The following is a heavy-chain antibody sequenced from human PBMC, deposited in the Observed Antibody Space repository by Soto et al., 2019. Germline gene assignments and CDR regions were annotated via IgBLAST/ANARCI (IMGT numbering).Heavy chain of an antibody. CDR3: ASPRGHSGNNWVQFDY. J-gene: IGHJ4*02. V-gene: IGHV4-59*01. CDR1: GGSISTYY. D-gene: IGHD1-1*01. CDR2: IYYSGST. Sequence: PSETLSLTCTVSGGSISTYYWSWIRQPPGQGLEWIGYIYYSGSTNYNPSLKSRVTISVDTSKNQFSLKLSSVTAADTAVYYCASPRGHSGNNWVQFDYWGQGTLVTVSS.